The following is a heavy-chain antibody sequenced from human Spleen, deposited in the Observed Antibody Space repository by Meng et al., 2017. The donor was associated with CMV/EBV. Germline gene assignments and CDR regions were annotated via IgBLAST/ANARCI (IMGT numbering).Heavy chain of an antibody. CDR1: GGSISSTDW. CDR3: ATIIGSTLGP. V-gene: IGHV4-4*02. Sequence: LTCAVCGGSISSTDWWSWVRQPPGMGLEWIGQVYHSGSTRYNPSLKSRVSMSVDNSNNHFSLKVISVTAADTAVYYCATIIGSTLGPWGQGILVTVSS. J-gene: IGHJ5*02. CDR2: VYHSGST. D-gene: IGHD5/OR15-5a*01.